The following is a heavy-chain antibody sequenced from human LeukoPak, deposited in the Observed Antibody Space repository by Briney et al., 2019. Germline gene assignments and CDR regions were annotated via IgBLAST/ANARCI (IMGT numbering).Heavy chain of an antibody. V-gene: IGHV1-69*04. D-gene: IGHD5-12*01. J-gene: IGHJ4*02. CDR1: GGTFSSYA. CDR3: ARDLASGYDSRGY. CDR2: IIPILGIA. Sequence: RASVNLSCKASGGTFSSYAISWVRQAPGQGLEWMGRIIPILGIANYAQKFQGRVTITADKSTSTAYMELSSLRSEDTAVYYCARDLASGYDSRGYWGQGTLVTVSS.